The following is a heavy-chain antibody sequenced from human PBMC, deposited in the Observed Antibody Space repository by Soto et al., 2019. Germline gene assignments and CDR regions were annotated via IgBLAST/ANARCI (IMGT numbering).Heavy chain of an antibody. CDR2: ISSSSSTI. CDR1: GFTFSSYS. J-gene: IGHJ5*02. Sequence: PGGSLRLSCAASGFTFSSYSMNWVRQAPGKGLEWVSYISSSSSTIYYADSVKGRFTISRDNAENSLYLQMNSLRAEDTAVYYCARDQGGYCSSTSCSSFDPWGQGTLVTVSS. CDR3: ARDQGGYCSSTSCSSFDP. V-gene: IGHV3-48*01. D-gene: IGHD2-2*01.